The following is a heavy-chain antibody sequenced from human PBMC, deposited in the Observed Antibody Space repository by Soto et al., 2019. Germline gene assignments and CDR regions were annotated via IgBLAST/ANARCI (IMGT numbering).Heavy chain of an antibody. CDR3: ARDRSYGSGSYYNNWFDP. CDR1: GGSISSGDYY. V-gene: IGHV4-30-4*01. D-gene: IGHD3-10*01. CDR2: IYYSGST. J-gene: IGHJ5*02. Sequence: SETLSLTCTVSGGSISSGDYYWSWIRQPPGKGLEWIGYIYYSGSTYYNPSLKSRVTISVDTSKNQFSLKLSSVTAADTAVYYCARDRSYGSGSYYNNWFDPWGQGTLVTVSS.